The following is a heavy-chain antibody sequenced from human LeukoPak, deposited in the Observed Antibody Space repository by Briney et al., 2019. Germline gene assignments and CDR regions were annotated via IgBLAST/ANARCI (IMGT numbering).Heavy chain of an antibody. V-gene: IGHV5-51*01. J-gene: IGHJ4*02. CDR2: IYPGDSDT. Sequence: GESLKISCKGSGYSFTSYWIGWVRQMPGKGLEWMGIIYPGDSDTRYSPSFQGQVTISADKSISTAYLQGSSLKASDPAMYYCAAVGGAAAVGGGFDYWGQGTLVTVSS. CDR1: GYSFTSYW. CDR3: AAVGGAAAVGGGFDY. D-gene: IGHD6-13*01.